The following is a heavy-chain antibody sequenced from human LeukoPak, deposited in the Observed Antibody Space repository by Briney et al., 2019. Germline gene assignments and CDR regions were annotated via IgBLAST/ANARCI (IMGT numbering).Heavy chain of an antibody. J-gene: IGHJ3*02. D-gene: IGHD6-13*01. Sequence: SETLSLTCSVSGYSISNGYYWGWIRQPPGKGLEWIGSIYHRESTYYNPSLKSRVTISVDTSKNQFSLRLSSVTAADTAVYYCATDLYSSRTNDVFVIWGQGTMVTVSS. V-gene: IGHV4-38-2*02. CDR1: GYSISNGYY. CDR2: IYHREST. CDR3: ATDLYSSRTNDVFVI.